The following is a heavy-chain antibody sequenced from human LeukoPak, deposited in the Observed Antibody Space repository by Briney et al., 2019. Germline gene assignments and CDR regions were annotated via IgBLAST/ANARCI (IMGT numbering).Heavy chain of an antibody. V-gene: IGHV3-21*01. CDR1: GFTFSSYS. CDR2: ISSSSYI. D-gene: IGHD6-13*01. J-gene: IGHJ4*02. CDR3: ARVGTAEGTLEDY. Sequence: PGGSLRLSCAASGFTFSSYSMNWVRQAPGKGLEWVSSISSSSYIYYADSVKGRFTISRDNAKNSLYLQMNSLRAEDTAVYYCARVGTAEGTLEDYWGQGTLVTVSS.